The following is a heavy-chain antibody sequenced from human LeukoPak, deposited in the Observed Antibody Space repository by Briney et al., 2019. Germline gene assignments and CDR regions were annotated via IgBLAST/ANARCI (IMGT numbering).Heavy chain of an antibody. J-gene: IGHJ4*02. Sequence: ASVKVSCKASGYTFTSYGISWVRQAPGQGLEWMGWISAYNGNTNYAQELQGRVTMTTDTSTSTAYMELRSLRSGDTAVYYCARGAYYYGPGSYWIDYWGQGTLVTVSS. CDR2: ISAYNGNT. CDR1: GYTFTSYG. D-gene: IGHD3-10*01. CDR3: ARGAYYYGPGSYWIDY. V-gene: IGHV1-18*01.